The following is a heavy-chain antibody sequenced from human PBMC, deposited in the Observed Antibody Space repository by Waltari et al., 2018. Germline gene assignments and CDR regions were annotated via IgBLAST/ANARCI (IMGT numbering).Heavy chain of an antibody. Sequence: QVQLQQWGAGLLKPSETLSLTCAVYGGSCSGYYWSWIRQPPGKGLEWIGEINHSGSTNYNPSLKSRVTISVDTSKNQFSLKLSSVTAADTAVYYCASSRSGGRRHWFDPWGQGTLVTVSS. V-gene: IGHV4-34*01. CDR2: INHSGST. CDR3: ASSRSGGRRHWFDP. D-gene: IGHD2-15*01. J-gene: IGHJ5*02. CDR1: GGSCSGYY.